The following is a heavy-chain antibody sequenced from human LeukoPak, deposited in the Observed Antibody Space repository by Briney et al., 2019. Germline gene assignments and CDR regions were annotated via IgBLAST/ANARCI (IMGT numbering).Heavy chain of an antibody. Sequence: SETLSLTCTVSSGSINNYYWSWIRQPPGKRLEWIVFVNYSGSTNYKSSLKSRATISVDTSKNQFSLKLSSVTAADTAVYYCARVASRTTVVIPYAFDIWGQGTMVTVSS. D-gene: IGHD4-23*01. V-gene: IGHV4-59*01. CDR2: VNYSGST. CDR1: SGSINNYY. J-gene: IGHJ3*02. CDR3: ARVASRTTVVIPYAFDI.